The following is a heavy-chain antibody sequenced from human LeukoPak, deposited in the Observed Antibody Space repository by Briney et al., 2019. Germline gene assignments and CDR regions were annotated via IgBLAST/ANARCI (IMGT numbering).Heavy chain of an antibody. V-gene: IGHV3-7*03. Sequence: GWSLRLSCAASGFTFSSYWMNWARQAPGKGLEWAASINHNGNVNYYVDSVKGRFTISRDNAKNSLYLQMSNLRAEDTAVYFCARGGGLDVWGQGATVTVSS. CDR3: ARGGGLDV. J-gene: IGHJ6*02. CDR2: INHNGNVN. D-gene: IGHD3-16*01. CDR1: GFTFSSYW.